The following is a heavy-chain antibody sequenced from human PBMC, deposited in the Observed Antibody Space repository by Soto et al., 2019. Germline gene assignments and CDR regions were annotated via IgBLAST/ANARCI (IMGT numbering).Heavy chain of an antibody. D-gene: IGHD6-13*01. CDR1: GFTFSSYA. CDR2: ISYDGSNK. CDR3: ARDQRQQQLGYYYGMDV. V-gene: IGHV3-30-3*01. J-gene: IGHJ6*02. Sequence: GGSLRLSCAASGFTFSSYAMHWVRQAPGKGLEWVAVISYDGSNKYYADSVKGRFTISRDNSKNTLYLQMNSLRAEDTAVYYCARDQRQQQLGYYYGMDVWGQGTTVTVSS.